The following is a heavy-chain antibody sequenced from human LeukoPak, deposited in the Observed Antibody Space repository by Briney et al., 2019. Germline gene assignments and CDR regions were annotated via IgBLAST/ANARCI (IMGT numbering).Heavy chain of an antibody. CDR1: GFTFSSYS. CDR3: ARAGYSSGWYRPSPVSY. D-gene: IGHD6-19*01. Sequence: PGGSLRLSCAASGFTFSSYSMNWVRQAPGKGLEWVSYISSSSSTIYYADSVKGRFTISRDNAKNSLYLQMNSLRAEDTAVYYCARAGYSSGWYRPSPVSYWGQGTLVTVSS. J-gene: IGHJ4*02. CDR2: ISSSSSTI. V-gene: IGHV3-48*04.